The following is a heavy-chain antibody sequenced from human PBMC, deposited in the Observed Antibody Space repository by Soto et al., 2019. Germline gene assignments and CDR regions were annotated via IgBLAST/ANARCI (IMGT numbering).Heavy chain of an antibody. J-gene: IGHJ6*02. CDR1: GGTFSSYA. Sequence: SVKVSCKASGGTFSSYAISWVRQAPGQGLEWMGGIIPIFGTANYAQKFQGRVTITADESTSTAYMELSSLRSEDTAVYYCARALGYQLLPFYYGMDVWGQGTTVTVSS. CDR3: ARALGYQLLPFYYGMDV. CDR2: IIPIFGTA. V-gene: IGHV1-69*13. D-gene: IGHD2-2*01.